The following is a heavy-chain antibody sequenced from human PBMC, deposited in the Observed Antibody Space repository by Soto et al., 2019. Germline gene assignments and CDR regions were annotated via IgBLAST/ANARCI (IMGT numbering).Heavy chain of an antibody. V-gene: IGHV3-74*01. CDR2: INSDGSST. Sequence: GGSLRLSCAASGFTFSSYWMHWVRQAPGKGLVWVSRINSDGSSTSYADSVKGRFTISRDNAKNTLYLQMNSLRAEDTAVYYCARDPPYYDFWRGYRPQYFDYSGQGTLVTVSS. D-gene: IGHD3-3*01. CDR3: ARDPPYYDFWRGYRPQYFDY. J-gene: IGHJ4*02. CDR1: GFTFSSYW.